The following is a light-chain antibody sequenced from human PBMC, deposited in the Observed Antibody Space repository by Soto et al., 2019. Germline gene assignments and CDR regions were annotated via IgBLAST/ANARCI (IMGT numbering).Light chain of an antibody. CDR1: QAIGND. CDR3: LQVRSYPWT. J-gene: IGKJ1*01. Sequence: SPMTQSPCSLSASVGDRITIPCRASQAIGNDLAWFQQTPGKAPKRLIYAASTLHSGVPSRFSGSGSGTDFTLTISSLQPEDFATYYCLQVRSYPWTFGQGTKVAIK. V-gene: IGKV1-17*01. CDR2: AAS.